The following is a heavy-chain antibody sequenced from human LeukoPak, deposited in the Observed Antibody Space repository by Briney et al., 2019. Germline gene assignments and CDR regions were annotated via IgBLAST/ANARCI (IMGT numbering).Heavy chain of an antibody. D-gene: IGHD5/OR15-5a*01. V-gene: IGHV1-8*01. CDR1: GYTFTNYD. CDR2: MNPNSGNT. CDR3: ARGPMEAVYGVSTED. J-gene: IGHJ6*02. Sequence: ASVKVSCKASGYTFTNYDINWVRQATGQGLEWMGWMNPNSGNTGYAQKFQGRVSLTRDTSISTAYMELSSLRSEDTAVYYCARGPMEAVYGVSTEDWGQGTTVTVSS.